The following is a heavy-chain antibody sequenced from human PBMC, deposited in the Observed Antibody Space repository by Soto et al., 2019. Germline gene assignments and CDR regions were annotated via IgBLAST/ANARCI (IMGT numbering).Heavy chain of an antibody. CDR3: TTGIAAAPRGYYGMDV. V-gene: IGHV3-15*07. CDR1: GFTFSNAS. D-gene: IGHD6-13*01. Sequence: EVQLVESGGGLVKPGGSLRLSCAASGFTFSNASMNWVRQAPGKGLEWVGRIKSKTDGGTTDYAAPVKGRFTISRDDSKNTLYLQMNRLKTEDTAVYYCTTGIAAAPRGYYGMDVWGQGTTVTVSS. J-gene: IGHJ6*02. CDR2: IKSKTDGGTT.